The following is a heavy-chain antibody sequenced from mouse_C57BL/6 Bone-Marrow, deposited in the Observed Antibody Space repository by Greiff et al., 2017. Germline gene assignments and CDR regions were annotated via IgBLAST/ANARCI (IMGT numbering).Heavy chain of an antibody. V-gene: IGHV1-84*01. CDR2: IYPGSGNT. CDR1: GYTFTDYY. J-gene: IGHJ2*01. CDR3: ARTYDGYFLFDY. Sequence: QVQLQQSGPELVKPGASVKISCKASGYTFTDYYINWVKQRPGQGLKWIGWIYPGSGNTKYNEKFKGKATLTVDTSSSTAYMQLSSLTSEDSAVYFCARTYDGYFLFDYWGQGTTLTVSS. D-gene: IGHD2-3*01.